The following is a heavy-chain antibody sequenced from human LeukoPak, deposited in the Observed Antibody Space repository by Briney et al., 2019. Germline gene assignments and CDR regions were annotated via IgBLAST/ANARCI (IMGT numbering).Heavy chain of an antibody. CDR3: ARDHEFGVAGTSHYFDY. V-gene: IGHV1-18*01. CDR2: ISAYNGNT. J-gene: IGHJ4*02. Sequence: ASVKVSCKASGYTFTSYGISWVRQAPGQGLEWMGWISAYNGNTNYAQKLQGRVTMTTDTSTSTAYTELRSLRSDDTAVYYCARDHEFGVAGTSHYFDYWGQGTLVTVSS. CDR1: GYTFTSYG. D-gene: IGHD6-19*01.